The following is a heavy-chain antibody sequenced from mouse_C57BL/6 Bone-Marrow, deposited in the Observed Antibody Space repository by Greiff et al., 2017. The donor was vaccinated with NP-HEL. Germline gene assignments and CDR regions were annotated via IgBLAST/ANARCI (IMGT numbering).Heavy chain of an antibody. CDR1: GYTFTSYW. CDR2: IDPSDSYT. CDR3: ARGPPYYYGSSYGGLDY. J-gene: IGHJ4*01. Sequence: QVQLQQPGAELVRPGTSVKLSCKASGYTFTSYWMHWVKQRPGQGLEWIGVIDPSDSYTNYNQKFKGTATLTVDTSSSTAYKQLSSLASEYSAVYCCARGPPYYYGSSYGGLDYWGQGTSGTVSS. D-gene: IGHD1-1*01. V-gene: IGHV1-59*01.